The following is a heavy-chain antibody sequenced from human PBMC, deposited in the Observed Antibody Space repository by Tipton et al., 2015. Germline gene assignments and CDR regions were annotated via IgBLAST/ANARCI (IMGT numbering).Heavy chain of an antibody. J-gene: IGHJ4*02. CDR2: ISYDGSVK. D-gene: IGHD5-12*01. CDR1: GFGFSGYA. Sequence: SLRLSCAASGFGFSGYAMHWVRQPPGKGLEWVADISYDGSVKHYGNSVKGRFTISRDNTRNTMYLQMSSLRTDDTALYFCAKTNMVAAFDYWGQGIRVTVSS. V-gene: IGHV3-30*18. CDR3: AKTNMVAAFDY.